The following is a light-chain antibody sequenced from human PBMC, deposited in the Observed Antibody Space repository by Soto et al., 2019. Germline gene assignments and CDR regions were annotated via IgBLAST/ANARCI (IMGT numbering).Light chain of an antibody. Sequence: DIKMTQSPSSLSASVGDRVTITCLASQGISNYLAWYQQKPGKVPKLLIYAASTVQSGVPSRFSGSGSGTDFTLTISSLQPEDVATYYWQKYDSAPRTFGQRTKVEI. CDR2: AAS. J-gene: IGKJ1*01. V-gene: IGKV1-27*01. CDR3: QKYDSAPRT. CDR1: QGISNY.